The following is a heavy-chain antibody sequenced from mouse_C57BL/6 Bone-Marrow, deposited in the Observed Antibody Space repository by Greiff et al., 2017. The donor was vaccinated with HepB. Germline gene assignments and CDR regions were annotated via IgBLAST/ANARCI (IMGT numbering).Heavy chain of an antibody. CDR3: ERPYHTSAWFAY. CDR1: EYEFPSHD. CDR2: ISSDGGST. V-gene: IGHV5-2*01. J-gene: IGHJ3*01. Sequence: EVQLQQSGGGLVQPGESLKLSCESNEYEFPSHDMSWVRQTPEKRLELVAAISSDGGSTSYPDTMERRFIISRDNTKKTLYMHKSSLRSEDTALYYGERPYHTSAWFAYWGQGTLVTVSA.